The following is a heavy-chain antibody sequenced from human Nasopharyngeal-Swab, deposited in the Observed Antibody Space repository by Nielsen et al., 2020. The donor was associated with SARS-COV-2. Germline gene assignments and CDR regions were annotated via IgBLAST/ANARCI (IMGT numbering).Heavy chain of an antibody. D-gene: IGHD3-10*01. CDR2: IYYSGST. J-gene: IGHJ2*01. CDR3: ARHPTMVRGLRYYWYFDL. V-gene: IGHV4-39*01. CDR1: GSSISSSSYY. Sequence: SETLSLTCTVSGSSISSSSYYWGWIRQPPGKGLEWIGSIYYSGSTYYNPSLKSRVTISVDTSKNQFSLKLSSVTAADTAVYYCARHPTMVRGLRYYWYFDLWGRGTLVTVSS.